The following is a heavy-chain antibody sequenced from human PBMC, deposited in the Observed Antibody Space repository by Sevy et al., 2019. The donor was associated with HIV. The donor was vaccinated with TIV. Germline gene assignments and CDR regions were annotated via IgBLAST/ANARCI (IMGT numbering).Heavy chain of an antibody. CDR1: GGSISSYY. CDR3: ARVLALELQDYYYMDV. V-gene: IGHV4-59*01. D-gene: IGHD1-7*01. J-gene: IGHJ6*03. Sequence: SETLSLTCTVSGGSISSYYWSWIRQPPGKGLEWIGYIYYSGNTNYNPSLKSRVTISVDTSKNQFSLKLSSVTAADTAVYYCARVLALELQDYYYMDVWGKGTTVTVSS. CDR2: IYYSGNT.